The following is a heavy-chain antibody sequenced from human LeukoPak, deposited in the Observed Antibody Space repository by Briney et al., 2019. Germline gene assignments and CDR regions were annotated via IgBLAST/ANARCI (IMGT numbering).Heavy chain of an antibody. CDR3: ARDTRRSYYYMDV. J-gene: IGHJ6*03. D-gene: IGHD1-14*01. Sequence: SETLSLTCTVSGDSISSHYWSWIRQPPGKGLEWIGYIYYSGSTKYNLSLKSRVTISVDTSKSQFSLKLTSVTAADTAVYYCARDTRRSYYYMDVWGKGTTVTVSS. CDR2: IYYSGST. V-gene: IGHV4-59*11. CDR1: GDSISSHY.